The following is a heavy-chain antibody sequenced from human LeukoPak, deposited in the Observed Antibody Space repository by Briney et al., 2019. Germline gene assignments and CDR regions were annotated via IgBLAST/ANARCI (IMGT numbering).Heavy chain of an antibody. CDR1: GFTFSSYA. V-gene: IGHV3-23*01. CDR3: AKSGSPEWLESYYFDY. CDR2: ISGSGGST. D-gene: IGHD6-19*01. J-gene: IGHJ4*02. Sequence: GGSLRLSCAASGFTFSSYAMSWVRQAPGKGLEWVSAISGSGGSTYYADSVKGRFTISRDNSKNTLYLQMNSLRAEDTAVYYCAKSGSPEWLESYYFDYWGQGTLVTVSS.